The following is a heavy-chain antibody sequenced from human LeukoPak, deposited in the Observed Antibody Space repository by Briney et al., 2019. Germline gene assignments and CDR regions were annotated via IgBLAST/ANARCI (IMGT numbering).Heavy chain of an antibody. V-gene: IGHV4-59*01. CDR3: ARGLTNYDILTGYYPNYYYGMDV. CDR1: GGSISSYY. J-gene: IGHJ6*04. CDR2: IYYSGST. Sequence: KPSETLSLTCTVSGGSISSYYWSWIRQPPGNGLDWIGYIYYSGSTNYNPSLKSRVTISVDTSKNQFSLKLSSVTAADTAVYYCARGLTNYDILTGYYPNYYYGMDVWGKGTTVTVSS. D-gene: IGHD3-9*01.